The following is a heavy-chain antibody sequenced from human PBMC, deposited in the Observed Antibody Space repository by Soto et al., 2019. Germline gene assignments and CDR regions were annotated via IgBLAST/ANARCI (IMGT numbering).Heavy chain of an antibody. D-gene: IGHD6-19*01. Sequence: ASVKVSGKASGYTFTSYAMHWVRQAPGQRLEWMGWINAGNGNTKYSQKFQGRVTITRDTSASTAYMELSSLSSEDTAVYYCAREKYSSGWYGGYYYYGMDVWGQGTTVTVSS. CDR2: INAGNGNT. J-gene: IGHJ6*02. CDR1: GYTFTSYA. CDR3: AREKYSSGWYGGYYYYGMDV. V-gene: IGHV1-3*01.